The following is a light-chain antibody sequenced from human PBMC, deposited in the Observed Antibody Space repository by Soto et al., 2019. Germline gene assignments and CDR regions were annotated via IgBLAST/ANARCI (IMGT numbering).Light chain of an antibody. CDR1: QNINNY. J-gene: IGKJ5*01. Sequence: DIQITQSPSSVSAPVLYRVTITCQASQNINNYLNWYQQKPGRAPKLLIYDASNLEAGVPSRFGGSGSGTDFTFTISRLQPEDIATYYCQQYENLPTFGQGTRLEIK. V-gene: IGKV1-33*01. CDR2: DAS. CDR3: QQYENLPT.